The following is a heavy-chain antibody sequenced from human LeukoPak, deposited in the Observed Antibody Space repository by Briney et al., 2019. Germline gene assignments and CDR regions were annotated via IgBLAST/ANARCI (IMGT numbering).Heavy chain of an antibody. CDR1: GYTFTDYY. V-gene: IGHV1-2*02. D-gene: IGHD3-22*01. Sequence: ASVTVSCKGSGYTFTDYYMHWVRQAPGQGLEWMGWIYPNRGGTNDAQKFQGRVTMTRDTSINTAYMELSRLRSDDTAVYYCARAYDGSGNLDYWGQGTLVTVSS. J-gene: IGHJ4*02. CDR3: ARAYDGSGNLDY. CDR2: IYPNRGGT.